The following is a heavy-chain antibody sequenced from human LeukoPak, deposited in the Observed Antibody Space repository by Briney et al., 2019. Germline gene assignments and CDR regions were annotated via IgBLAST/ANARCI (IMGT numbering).Heavy chain of an antibody. CDR1: GGSISDYY. D-gene: IGHD1-26*01. CDR3: ARYIVSYPHDAFDI. V-gene: IGHV4-59*01. CDR2: INYSGST. J-gene: IGHJ3*02. Sequence: SETLSLTCTVSGGSISDYYWNWIRQPPGKGLEWIGYINYSGSTSYNPSLKSRVTISVDTSKKQFSLKLSSVTAADTAFYYCARYIVSYPHDAFDIWGQGTMVTVSS.